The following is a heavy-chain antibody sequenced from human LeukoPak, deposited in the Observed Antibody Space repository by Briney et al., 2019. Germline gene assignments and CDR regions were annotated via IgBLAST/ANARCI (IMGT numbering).Heavy chain of an antibody. CDR1: GFTLSTYA. Sequence: GGSLRLSCAASGFTLSTYAMSWVRQTPGKGLKWVSIIYSGGSAYYADSVRGRFTISRDNSKNILYLQMNSLRAEDTAVYYCASLRPTSRQYFDNWGQGTLVTVSS. CDR3: ASLRPTSRQYFDN. CDR2: IYSGGSA. V-gene: IGHV3-66*01. J-gene: IGHJ4*02. D-gene: IGHD6-25*01.